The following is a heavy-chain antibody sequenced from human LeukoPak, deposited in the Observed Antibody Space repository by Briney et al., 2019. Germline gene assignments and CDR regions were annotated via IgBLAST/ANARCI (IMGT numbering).Heavy chain of an antibody. D-gene: IGHD3-10*01. V-gene: IGHV4-31*03. J-gene: IGHJ6*04. CDR2: IYYSGST. CDR1: GGSISSGGYY. CDR3: ARSYGSGSSYGMDV. Sequence: SETLSLTCTVSGGSISSGGYYWSWIRQHPGKGLEWIGYIYYSGSTYYNPSLKSRVTISVDTSKNQISLKLSSVTAADTAVYYCARSYGSGSSYGMDVWGKGTTVTVSS.